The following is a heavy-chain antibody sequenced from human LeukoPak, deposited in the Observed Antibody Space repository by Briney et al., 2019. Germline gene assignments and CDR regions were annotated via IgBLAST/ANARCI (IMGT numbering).Heavy chain of an antibody. V-gene: IGHV4-59*01. CDR2: IYYSGST. J-gene: IGHJ4*02. CDR1: GGSISSYY. D-gene: IGHD5-24*01. CDR3: ARGIGDGYNHPFDY. Sequence: SETLSLTCTVSGGSISSYYWSWIRQPPGKGLEWIGYIYYSGSTNYNPSLKSRVTISVDTSKNQFSLKLSSVTAADTAVYYCARGIGDGYNHPFDYWGQGNLVTVSS.